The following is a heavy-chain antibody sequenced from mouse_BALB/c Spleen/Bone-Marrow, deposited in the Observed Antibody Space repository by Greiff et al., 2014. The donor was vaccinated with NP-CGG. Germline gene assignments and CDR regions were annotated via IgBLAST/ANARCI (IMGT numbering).Heavy chain of an antibody. CDR2: INPSSGYT. J-gene: IGHJ4*01. V-gene: IGHV1-4*01. CDR1: GYSFTSYT. CDR3: ARKLGPGYAMDY. Sequence: QVQLQQSGAELARPGASVKMSCKASGYSFTSYTMHWVKQRPGQGLEWIGYINPSSGYTNYNQKFKDKATLTADKSSTTAYMQLSSLTSEDSAVHCCARKLGPGYAMDYWGQGTPVTVSS. D-gene: IGHD4-1*01.